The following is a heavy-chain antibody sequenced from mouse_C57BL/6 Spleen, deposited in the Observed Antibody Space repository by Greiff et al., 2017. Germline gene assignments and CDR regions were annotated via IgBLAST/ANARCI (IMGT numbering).Heavy chain of an antibody. Sequence: QVQLQQPGAELVKPGASVKMSCKASGYTFTSYWITWVKQRPGQGLEWIGDIYPGSGSTNYNEKFKSKATLTVDTSSSTAYKQLSSLTSEDAAVYSCARGTTEATDAMDYWGQGTSVTVSS. CDR1: GYTFTSYW. CDR2: IYPGSGST. CDR3: ARGTTEATDAMDY. D-gene: IGHD3-2*02. J-gene: IGHJ4*01. V-gene: IGHV1-55*01.